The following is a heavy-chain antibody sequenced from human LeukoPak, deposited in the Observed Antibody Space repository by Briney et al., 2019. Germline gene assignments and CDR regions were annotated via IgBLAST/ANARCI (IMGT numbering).Heavy chain of an antibody. CDR2: IYTSGST. CDR1: GGSISSYY. CDR3: ARVKGYCSGGSCYSKRTLFDY. D-gene: IGHD2-15*01. Sequence: SETLSLTCTVSGGSISSYYWSWIRQPAGKGLEWIGRIYTSGSTNYNPSLKSRVTMSVDTSKNQFSLKLSSVTAADTAVYYCARVKGYCSGGSCYSKRTLFDYWGQGTLVTVSS. J-gene: IGHJ4*02. V-gene: IGHV4-4*07.